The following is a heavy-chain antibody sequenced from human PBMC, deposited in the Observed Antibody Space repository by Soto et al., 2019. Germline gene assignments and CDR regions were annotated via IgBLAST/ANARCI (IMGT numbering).Heavy chain of an antibody. J-gene: IGHJ4*02. CDR1: GFTFRTYA. D-gene: IGHD6-19*01. CDR3: AKDAARTSGWYYFDF. CDR2: MSNSGDET. Sequence: EVQLLESGGGLIQPGGSLRLSCAASGFTFRTYAMGWVRQAPGEGLEWVSVMSNSGDETYYADSVKGRFTISRDNFQNTLYLQLRSLRAGDTAVYYCAKDAARTSGWYYFDFWGQGTLVTVSS. V-gene: IGHV3-23*01.